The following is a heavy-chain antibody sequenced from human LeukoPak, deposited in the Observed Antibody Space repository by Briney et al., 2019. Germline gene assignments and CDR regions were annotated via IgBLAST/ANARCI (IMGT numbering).Heavy chain of an antibody. CDR1: GGSFSGYY. V-gene: IGHV4-34*01. Sequence: KSSETLSLTCAVYGGSFSGYYWSWIRQPPGKGLEWIGEINHSGSTNYNPSLKSRVTISVDTSKNQFSLKLSSVTAADTAVYYCARGTKLGNWFDPWGQGTLVTVSS. CDR3: ARGTKLGNWFDP. CDR2: INHSGST. D-gene: IGHD7-27*01. J-gene: IGHJ5*02.